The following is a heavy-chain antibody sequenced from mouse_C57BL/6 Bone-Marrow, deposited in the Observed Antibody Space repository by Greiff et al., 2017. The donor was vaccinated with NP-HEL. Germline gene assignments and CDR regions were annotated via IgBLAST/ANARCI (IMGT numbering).Heavy chain of an antibody. D-gene: IGHD1-1*01. CDR3: ARRHITTVSRYFDY. CDR2: ISYDGSN. J-gene: IGHJ2*01. V-gene: IGHV3-6*01. CDR1: GYSITSGYY. Sequence: EVQLQESGPGLVKPSQSLSLTCSVTGYSITSGYYWNWIRQFPGNKLEWMGYISYDGSNNYNPSLKNRISITRDTSKNQFFLKLNSVTTEDTATYYCARRHITTVSRYFDYWGQGTTLTVSS.